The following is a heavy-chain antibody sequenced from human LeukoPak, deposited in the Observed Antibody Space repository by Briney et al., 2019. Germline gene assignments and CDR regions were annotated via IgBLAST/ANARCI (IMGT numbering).Heavy chain of an antibody. CDR1: GYSFTSYW. J-gene: IGHJ3*02. CDR3: ASVGPDYYDSSGYDAFDI. V-gene: IGHV5-51*01. D-gene: IGHD3-22*01. CDR2: IYPGYSDT. Sequence: GESLKISCKGSGYSFTSYWIGWVRQMPGKGLEWMGIIYPGYSDTRYSPSFQGQVTISADKSISTAYLQWSSLKASDTDMYYCASVGPDYYDSSGYDAFDIWGQGTMVTVSS.